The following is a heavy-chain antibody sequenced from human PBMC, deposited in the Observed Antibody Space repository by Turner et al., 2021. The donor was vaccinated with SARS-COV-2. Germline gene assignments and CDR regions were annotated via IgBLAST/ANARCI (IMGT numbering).Heavy chain of an antibody. J-gene: IGHJ5*02. CDR1: GGSIGDYF. D-gene: IGHD2-21*01. CDR2: MHPSGSS. CDR3: ARIGDQRRLGWFDR. V-gene: IGHV4-4*07. Sequence: QVQLQESGPGLVKYSETLSLTCTVSGGSIGDYFWTWIRQSAGKGLEYIGRMHPSGSSNYNSSLQSRLTLSLDTAKNQFSLTLRSVSAADTAVYFCARIGDQRRLGWFDRWGQGIRVTVSS.